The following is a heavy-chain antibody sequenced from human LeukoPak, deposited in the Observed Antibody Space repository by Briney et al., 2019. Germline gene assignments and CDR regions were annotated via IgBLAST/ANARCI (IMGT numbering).Heavy chain of an antibody. CDR1: GFIFGDYA. J-gene: IGHJ4*02. Sequence: GGSLRLSCVGSGFIFGDYAMHWVRQAPGKGLEWVSLISWNGGISYYTDSVKGRFTISRDNSKNSLFLQMNSLRAEDTAFYYCAKGGSSSWSAPFDYWGQGILVTVSS. CDR3: AKGGSSSWSAPFDY. D-gene: IGHD6-13*01. V-gene: IGHV3-43D*03. CDR2: ISWNGGIS.